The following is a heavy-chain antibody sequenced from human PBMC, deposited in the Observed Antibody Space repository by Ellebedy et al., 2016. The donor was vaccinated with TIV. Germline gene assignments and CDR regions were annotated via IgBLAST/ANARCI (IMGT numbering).Heavy chain of an antibody. V-gene: IGHV5-10-1*01. D-gene: IGHD6-13*01. CDR1: GYDFSVYW. CDR3: ARWDGSSWPGAPFDP. Sequence: GESLKISXQGSGYDFSVYWITWLRQMPGKGLEVMGRIDPSESYTYYSPAFQGHVTISSDKSINTAYLHWRSLKASDTAMYYCARWDGSSWPGAPFDPWGQGTLVTVSS. CDR2: IDPSESYT. J-gene: IGHJ5*02.